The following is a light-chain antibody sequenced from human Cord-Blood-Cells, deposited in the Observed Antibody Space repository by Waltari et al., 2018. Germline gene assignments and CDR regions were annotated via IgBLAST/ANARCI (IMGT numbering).Light chain of an antibody. CDR2: DAS. V-gene: IGKV3-11*01. Sequence: IVLTQSPATLSLSPGERATLSCRSSQSVSSYLAWYQQTPGQAPRLLIYDASNRATGIPARFSGSGSGTDFTLTISSLEPEDFAVYYCQQRSNWPPPYTFGQGTKLEIK. J-gene: IGKJ2*01. CDR1: QSVSSY. CDR3: QQRSNWPPPYT.